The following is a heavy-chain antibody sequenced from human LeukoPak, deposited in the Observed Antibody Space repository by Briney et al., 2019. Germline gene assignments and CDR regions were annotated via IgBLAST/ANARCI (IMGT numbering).Heavy chain of an antibody. D-gene: IGHD3-10*01. V-gene: IGHV3-15*01. CDR1: GFTISNAW. CDR2: IKSKVDGGTT. J-gene: IGHJ4*02. CDR3: ARGAFGYYYGSGRNLGYDSFDY. Sequence: GGSLRLSCTASGFTISNAWMNWVRQAPGKGLEWVGRIKSKVDGGTTEYAAPVKGRFTISRDDSKNTLYLQMNSLKTEDSAVYYCARGAFGYYYGSGRNLGYDSFDYWGQGTLVTVSS.